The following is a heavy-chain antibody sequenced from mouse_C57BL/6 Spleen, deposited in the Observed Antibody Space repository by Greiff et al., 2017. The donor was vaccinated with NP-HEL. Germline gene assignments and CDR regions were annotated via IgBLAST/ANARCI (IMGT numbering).Heavy chain of an antibody. Sequence: EVKVVESGEGLVKPGGSLKLSCAASGFTFSSYAMSWVRQTPEKRLEWVAYISSGGDYIYYADTVKGRFTISRDNARNTLYLQMSSLKSEDTAMYYCTREGYGSSYVGYAMDYWGQGTSVTVSS. CDR3: TREGYGSSYVGYAMDY. V-gene: IGHV5-9-1*02. CDR2: ISSGGDYI. J-gene: IGHJ4*01. D-gene: IGHD1-1*01. CDR1: GFTFSSYA.